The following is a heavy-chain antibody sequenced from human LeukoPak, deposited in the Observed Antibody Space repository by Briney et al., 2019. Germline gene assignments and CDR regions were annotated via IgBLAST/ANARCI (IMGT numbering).Heavy chain of an antibody. Sequence: GGSLRLSCAASGFTFSSYSMNWVRQAPGKGLEWVSSISSSSSYIYYADSEKGRFTISRDNAKNSLYLQMNSLRAEDTAVYYCARDLYIGVACPGWYGFDYWGQGTLVTVSS. V-gene: IGHV3-21*01. CDR2: ISSSSSYI. J-gene: IGHJ4*02. CDR1: GFTFSSYS. D-gene: IGHD5-12*01. CDR3: ARDLYIGVACPGWYGFDY.